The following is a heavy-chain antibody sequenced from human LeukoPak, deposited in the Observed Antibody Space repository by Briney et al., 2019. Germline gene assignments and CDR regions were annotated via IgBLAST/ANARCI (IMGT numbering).Heavy chain of an antibody. Sequence: SGPTLVNPTQTLTLTCTFSGFSPITNGMGVGWIRQPPGKALEWLALIYWDDDKRYSPSLKSRLTVTKDTSKNQVVLTMTNMDPVDTATYFCAHSNTARVPWAFDIWGQGTMVTVSS. V-gene: IGHV2-5*02. CDR2: IYWDDDK. CDR1: GFSPITNGMG. CDR3: AHSNTARVPWAFDI. J-gene: IGHJ3*02. D-gene: IGHD5-18*01.